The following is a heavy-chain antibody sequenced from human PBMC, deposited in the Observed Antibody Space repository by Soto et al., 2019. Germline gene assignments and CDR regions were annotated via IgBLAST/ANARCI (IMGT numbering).Heavy chain of an antibody. CDR3: ARVDYDILTGYYHFDY. CDR1: GGSISSYY. Sequence: TSETLSLTCTVSGGSISSYYWSWIRQPPGKGLEWIGYIYYSGSTNYNPSLKSRVTISVDTSKNQFSLKLSSVTAADTAVYYCARVDYDILTGYYHFDYWGQGTLVTVSS. V-gene: IGHV4-59*01. CDR2: IYYSGST. J-gene: IGHJ4*02. D-gene: IGHD3-9*01.